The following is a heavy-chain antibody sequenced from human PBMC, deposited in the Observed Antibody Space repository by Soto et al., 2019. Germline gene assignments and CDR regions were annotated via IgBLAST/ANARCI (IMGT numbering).Heavy chain of an antibody. CDR1: GGSISSGGYS. CDR2: IYHSGST. J-gene: IGHJ5*02. V-gene: IGHV4-30-2*01. Sequence: SETLSLTCAVSGGSISSGGYSWSWIRQPPGKGLEWIGYIYHSGSTYYNPSLKSRVTISVDRSKNQFSLKLSSVTAADTAVYYCARGIAAAGVDWFDPWGQGTLVTVSS. CDR3: ARGIAAAGVDWFDP. D-gene: IGHD6-13*01.